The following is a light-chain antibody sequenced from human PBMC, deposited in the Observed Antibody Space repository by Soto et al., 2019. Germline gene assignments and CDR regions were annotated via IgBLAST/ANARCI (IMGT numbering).Light chain of an antibody. CDR3: QQSYSTPPT. V-gene: IGKV1-39*01. CDR1: QSISSY. J-gene: IGKJ1*01. CDR2: AAS. Sequence: DLQMTPSPSSLSASVGDSGTITCXASQSISSYLNWYQQKPGKAPKLLIYAASSLQSGVPSRFSGSGSGTDFTLTISSLQPEDFATYYCQQSYSTPPTFGQGTKVDIK.